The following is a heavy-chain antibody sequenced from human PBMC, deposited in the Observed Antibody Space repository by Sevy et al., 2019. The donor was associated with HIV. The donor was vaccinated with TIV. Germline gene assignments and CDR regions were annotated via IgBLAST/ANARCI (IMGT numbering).Heavy chain of an antibody. CDR2: IYSDGTT. J-gene: IGHJ4*02. CDR3: ARRLSSAWYFDF. CDR1: GFSVSHNH. Sequence: GGSLRLSCAASGFSVSHNHINWVRQAPGKGQEWISVIYSDGTTQYADSVKGQFTISRDTSNNTVYLQVSSLRADDTAVYYCARRLSSAWYFDFWGQGTLVTVSS. D-gene: IGHD6-19*01. V-gene: IGHV3-53*01.